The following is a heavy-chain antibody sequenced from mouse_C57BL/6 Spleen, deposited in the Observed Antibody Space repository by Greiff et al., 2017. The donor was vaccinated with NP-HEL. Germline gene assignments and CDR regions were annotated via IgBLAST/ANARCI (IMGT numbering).Heavy chain of an antibody. D-gene: IGHD1-1*01. J-gene: IGHJ3*01. CDR2: IDPSDSET. CDR3: ARRWGDYYGSIAY. Sequence: QVQLKQPGAELVRPGSSVKLSCKASGYTFTSYWMHWVKQRPIQGLEWIGNIDPSDSETHYNQKFKDKATLTVDKSSSTAYMQLSSLTSEDSAVYYCARRWGDYYGSIAYWGQGTLVTVSA. V-gene: IGHV1-52*01. CDR1: GYTFTSYW.